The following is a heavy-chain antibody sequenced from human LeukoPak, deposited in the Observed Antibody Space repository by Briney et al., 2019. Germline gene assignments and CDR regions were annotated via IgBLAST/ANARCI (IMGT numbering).Heavy chain of an antibody. CDR1: GGSISSGDYY. Sequence: TLSLTCTVSGGSISSGDYYWSWIRQPPGKGLEWVGYIYYSGSTYYNPSLKSRVTISVDTSKNQFSLKLSSVTAADTAVYYCARALSEITGTSYFDYWGQGTLVTVSS. V-gene: IGHV4-30-4*01. CDR2: IYYSGST. CDR3: ARALSEITGTSYFDY. D-gene: IGHD1-7*01. J-gene: IGHJ4*02.